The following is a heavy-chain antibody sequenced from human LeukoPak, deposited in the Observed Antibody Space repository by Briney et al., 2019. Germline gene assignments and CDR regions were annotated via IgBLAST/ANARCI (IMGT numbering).Heavy chain of an antibody. V-gene: IGHV3-30*02. D-gene: IGHD1-26*01. CDR1: GFTFSSYG. CDR3: AKGMLVGSGSYLLDY. CDR2: IRYDGSNK. Sequence: GALRPSCAASGFTFSSYGMHWVRQAPGKGLEWVAFIRYDGSNKYYADSVKGRFTISRDNSKNTLYLQMNSLRAEDTAVYYCAKGMLVGSGSYLLDYWGQGTLVTVSS. J-gene: IGHJ4*02.